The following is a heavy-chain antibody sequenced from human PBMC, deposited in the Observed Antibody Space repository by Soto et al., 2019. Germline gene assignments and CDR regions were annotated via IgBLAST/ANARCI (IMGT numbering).Heavy chain of an antibody. Sequence: SETLSLTCTVSGGSISSYYWSWIRQPPGKGLEWIGYIYYSGSTNYNPSPKSRVTISVDTSKNQFSLKLSSVTAADTAVYYCARVTTVTTSFDYWGQGTLVTVSS. CDR3: ARVTTVTTSFDY. CDR1: GGSISSYY. J-gene: IGHJ4*02. V-gene: IGHV4-59*01. CDR2: IYYSGST. D-gene: IGHD4-4*01.